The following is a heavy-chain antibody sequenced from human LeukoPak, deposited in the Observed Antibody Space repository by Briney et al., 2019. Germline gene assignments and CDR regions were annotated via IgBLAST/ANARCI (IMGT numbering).Heavy chain of an antibody. CDR3: AHPQAGYYYDSSGHPQIDY. J-gene: IGHJ4*02. V-gene: IGHV3-30*03. Sequence: GGSLRLSCAASGFTFSSYGMHWVRQAPGKGLEWVAVISYDGSNKYYADSVKGRFTISRGNSKNTLYLQMNSLRAEDTAVYYCAHPQAGYYYDSSGHPQIDYWGQGTLVTVSS. CDR1: GFTFSSYG. D-gene: IGHD3-22*01. CDR2: ISYDGSNK.